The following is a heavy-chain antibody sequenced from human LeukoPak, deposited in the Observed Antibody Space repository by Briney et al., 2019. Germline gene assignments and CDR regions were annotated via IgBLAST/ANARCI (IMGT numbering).Heavy chain of an antibody. V-gene: IGHV4-59*12. CDR3: ARGKRGRGGGSYESPFDY. D-gene: IGHD1-26*01. CDR1: GFTFSSCA. CDR2: VYYSGST. Sequence: PGGSLRLSCAASGFTFSSCAMSWIRQPPGKGLEWIGYVYYSGSTNYSPSLKSRVTISLDTSKNQFSLKVKSLTAADTAVYYCARGKRGRGGGSYESPFDYWGPGTLVTVSS. J-gene: IGHJ4*02.